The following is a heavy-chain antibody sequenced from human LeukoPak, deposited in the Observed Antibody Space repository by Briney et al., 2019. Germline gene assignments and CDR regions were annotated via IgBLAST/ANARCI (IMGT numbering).Heavy chain of an antibody. J-gene: IGHJ4*02. CDR3: AKDTAMVL. D-gene: IGHD5-18*01. Sequence: PGGSLRLSCAASGFTFSSYGMHWVRQAPGKGLEWVAVISYDGSNKYYADSVKGRFTISRDNSKNTLYLQMNSLRAGDTAVYYCAKDTAMVLWGQGTLVTVSS. CDR2: ISYDGSNK. CDR1: GFTFSSYG. V-gene: IGHV3-30*18.